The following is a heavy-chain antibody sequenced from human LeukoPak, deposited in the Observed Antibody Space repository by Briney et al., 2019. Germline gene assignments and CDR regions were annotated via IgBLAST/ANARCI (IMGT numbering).Heavy chain of an antibody. D-gene: IGHD6-19*01. CDR3: ARRLRVGSGWSYDY. CDR2: INHSGNT. CDR1: GGTFSGYY. V-gene: IGHV4-34*01. J-gene: IGHJ4*02. Sequence: SENLSLKCAVYGGTFSGYYWTWIRQPPGKGLEWIGEINHSGNTNYNPSLKSRVTTSVDTSKNQFSLKLSSVTAADTAVYHCARRLRVGSGWSYDYWGQGTLVTISS.